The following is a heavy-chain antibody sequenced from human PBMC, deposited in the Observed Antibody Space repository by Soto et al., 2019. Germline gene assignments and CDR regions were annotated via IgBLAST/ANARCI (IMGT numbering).Heavy chain of an antibody. J-gene: IGHJ5*02. CDR1: GGTFSSYS. CDR2: IIPIFRTT. D-gene: IGHD5-12*01. Sequence: SVKVSCKASGGTFSSYSINWVRQAPGQGLEWMGGIIPIFRTTNYAQKFQGRVTITADESASTAYMELSSLRFEDTAVFYCARERSGAGYNFGEGWFDPWGRGTMVTVSS. V-gene: IGHV1-69*13. CDR3: ARERSGAGYNFGEGWFDP.